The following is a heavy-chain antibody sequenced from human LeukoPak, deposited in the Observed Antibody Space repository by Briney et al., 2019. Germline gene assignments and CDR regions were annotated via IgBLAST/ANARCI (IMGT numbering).Heavy chain of an antibody. V-gene: IGHV3-15*01. CDR2: IKSKTDGGTT. Sequence: GGSLRFSCAASGFTFSNAWMSWVRQAPGKGLEWVGRIKSKTDGGTTDYAAPVKGRFTISRDDSKNTLYPQMNSLKTEDTAVYYCTTDGKYCSGGSCYYYYGMDVWGQGTTVTVSS. CDR3: TTDGKYCSGGSCYYYYGMDV. CDR1: GFTFSNAW. D-gene: IGHD2-15*01. J-gene: IGHJ6*02.